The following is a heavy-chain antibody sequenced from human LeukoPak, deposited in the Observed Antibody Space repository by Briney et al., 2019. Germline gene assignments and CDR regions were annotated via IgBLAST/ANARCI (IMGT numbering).Heavy chain of an antibody. D-gene: IGHD5-18*01. J-gene: IGHJ6*03. Sequence: GASVKVSCKASGGTFNSYAISWVRQAPGQGLEWMGWISAYNGNTNYAQKLQGRVTMTTDTSTSTAYMELRSLRSDDTAVYYCARVVTAMVTYYYYMDVWGKGTTVTVSS. CDR3: ARVVTAMVTYYYYMDV. CDR1: GGTFNSYA. V-gene: IGHV1-18*01. CDR2: ISAYNGNT.